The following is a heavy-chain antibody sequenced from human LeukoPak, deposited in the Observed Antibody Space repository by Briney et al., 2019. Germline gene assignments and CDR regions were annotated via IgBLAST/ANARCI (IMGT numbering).Heavy chain of an antibody. CDR3: ARRGSSWYAAVY. Sequence: PGGSLRLSCAASGFTFSTYWMTWVRQAPGKGLEWVANINQDGREKYYVDSVKGRFTISRDNAKNSLYLQMNSLRAEDTAVYYCARRGSSWYAAVYWGQGTVVTVSA. J-gene: IGHJ4*02. D-gene: IGHD6-13*01. CDR2: INQDGREK. V-gene: IGHV3-7*02. CDR1: GFTFSTYW.